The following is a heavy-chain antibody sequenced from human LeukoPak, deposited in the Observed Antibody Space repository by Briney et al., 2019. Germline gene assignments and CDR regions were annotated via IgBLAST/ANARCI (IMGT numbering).Heavy chain of an antibody. Sequence: GGSLRLSCAASGFTFSSYGMHWVRQAPGKGLEWVAVISYDGSNKYYADSVKGRFTISRDNSKNTLYLQMNSLRAEDTAVYYCAKDRVGYFDYWGQGTLVTVSS. J-gene: IGHJ4*02. CDR1: GFTFSSYG. CDR3: AKDRVGYFDY. V-gene: IGHV3-30*18. D-gene: IGHD1-26*01. CDR2: ISYDGSNK.